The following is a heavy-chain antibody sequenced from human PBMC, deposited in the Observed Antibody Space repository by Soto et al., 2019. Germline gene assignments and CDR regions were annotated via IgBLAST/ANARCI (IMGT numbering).Heavy chain of an antibody. CDR3: AREKSSYGMDV. V-gene: IGHV1-8*01. D-gene: IGHD1-26*01. J-gene: IGHJ6*02. CDR2: MNPNSGNT. CDR1: GYTFTSYD. Sequence: QVQLVQSGAEVKKPGASVKVSCKASGYTFTSYDINWVRQATGQGLEWMGWMNPNSGNTGYAQKFQGRVTMTRITSLITAYMELSSLRSEDTAVYYCAREKSSYGMDVWGQGTTVIVSS.